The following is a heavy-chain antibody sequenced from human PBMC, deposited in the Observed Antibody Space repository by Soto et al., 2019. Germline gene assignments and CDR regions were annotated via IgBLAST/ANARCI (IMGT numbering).Heavy chain of an antibody. Sequence: PGGSLRLSCAASGFTFSSYGMNWVRQAPGKGLEWVSYISSSSSTIYYADSVKGRFTISRDNSRNTLWLQMNSLRVEDTAVYYCAKSGFGLSYMDVWGQGTTVTVSS. V-gene: IGHV3-48*01. CDR2: ISSSSSTI. CDR1: GFTFSSYG. CDR3: AKSGFGLSYMDV. D-gene: IGHD3-10*01. J-gene: IGHJ6*02.